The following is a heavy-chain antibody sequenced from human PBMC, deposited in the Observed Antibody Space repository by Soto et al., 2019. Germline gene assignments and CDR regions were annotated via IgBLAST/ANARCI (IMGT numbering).Heavy chain of an antibody. D-gene: IGHD6-13*01. CDR1: GFTFSSYA. CDR2: ISGSGGST. CDR3: AKVIAAAGTGYWFDP. V-gene: IGHV3-23*01. Sequence: EVQLLESGGGLVQPGGSLRLSCAASGFTFSSYAMSWVRQAPGKGLEWVSAISGSGGSTYYADSVKGRFTISRDNSKNTLYLQMTSLRAEDTAGYYCAKVIAAAGTGYWFDPWGQGTLATVSS. J-gene: IGHJ5*02.